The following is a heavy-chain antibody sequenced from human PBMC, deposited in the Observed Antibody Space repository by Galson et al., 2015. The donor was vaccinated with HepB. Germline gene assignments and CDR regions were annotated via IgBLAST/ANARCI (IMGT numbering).Heavy chain of an antibody. CDR1: GFTFDDYG. D-gene: IGHD6-19*01. V-gene: IGHV3-20*04. CDR3: ARRQGSYSIGWYNDY. CDR2: INWDGDGT. Sequence: SLRLSCAASGFTFDDYGMNWVRQVPGKGLEWVSGINWDGDGTAYADSVKRRFTVSRDNAKNSLYLQMNSLRADDTALYYCARRQGSYSIGWYNDYWGQGTLVTVSS. J-gene: IGHJ4*02.